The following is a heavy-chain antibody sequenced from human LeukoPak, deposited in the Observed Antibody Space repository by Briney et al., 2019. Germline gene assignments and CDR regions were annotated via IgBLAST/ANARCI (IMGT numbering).Heavy chain of an antibody. V-gene: IGHV4-34*01. D-gene: IGHD6-13*01. CDR2: INHSGST. CDR3: ARGRIAAARRINYFDY. J-gene: IGHJ4*02. Sequence: PSETLSLTCAVYGGSFSGYYWSWIRQPPGKGLEWIGEINHSGSTNYNPSLKSRVTISVDTSKNQFSLKLSSVTAADTAVYYCARGRIAAARRINYFDYWGQGTLVTVSS. CDR1: GGSFSGYY.